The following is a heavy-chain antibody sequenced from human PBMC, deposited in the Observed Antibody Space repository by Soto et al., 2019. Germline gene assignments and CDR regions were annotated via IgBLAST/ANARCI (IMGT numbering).Heavy chain of an antibody. J-gene: IGHJ6*02. CDR2: ISYDGSNK. D-gene: IGHD3-3*01. CDR1: GFTFSSYA. CDR3: AREGGSGRYYDFWSGYYAYYYGMDV. V-gene: IGHV3-30-3*01. Sequence: GGSLRLSCAASGFTFSSYAMHWVRQAPGKGLEWVAAISYDGSNKYYADSVKGRFTISRDNSKNTLYLQMNSLRAEDTAVYYCAREGGSGRYYDFWSGYYAYYYGMDVWGQGTTVTVSS.